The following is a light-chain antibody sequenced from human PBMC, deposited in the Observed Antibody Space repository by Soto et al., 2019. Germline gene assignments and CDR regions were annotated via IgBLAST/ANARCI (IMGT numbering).Light chain of an antibody. CDR3: QQYGSSPPYT. V-gene: IGKV3-20*01. Sequence: EVVLTQSPGTLSLSRGERATLSCRASQIVRNNCFAWYQQKPGQAPRLLIFGSSDRATGIPDRFSGSGSGTDFTLTISRLEPEDFAVYYCQQYGSSPPYTFGQGTKLEIK. CDR1: QIVRNNC. J-gene: IGKJ2*01. CDR2: GSS.